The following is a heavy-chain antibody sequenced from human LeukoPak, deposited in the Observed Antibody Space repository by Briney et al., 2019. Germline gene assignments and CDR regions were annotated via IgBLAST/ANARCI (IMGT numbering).Heavy chain of an antibody. J-gene: IGHJ4*02. CDR1: GFTFSSYD. V-gene: IGHV3-13*01. CDR2: IGTAADT. CDR3: ARGPIVGITETKGYFDY. Sequence: GGSLRLSCAASGFTFSSYDMHWVRQAPGRGLEWASSIGTAADTYSPGSVKGRFTISRENAKNSLYLQMNSLRAGDTAVYYCARGPIVGITETKGYFDYWGQGILVTVSS. D-gene: IGHD1-7*01.